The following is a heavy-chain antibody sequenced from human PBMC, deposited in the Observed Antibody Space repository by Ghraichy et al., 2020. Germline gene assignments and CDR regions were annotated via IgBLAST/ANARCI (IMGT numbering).Heavy chain of an antibody. CDR3: ARGITGTTWYFDY. D-gene: IGHD1-7*01. V-gene: IGHV3-21*01. CDR1: GFTFSSYS. CDR2: ITNNNNYI. Sequence: GGSLRLSCAASGFTFSSYSMNWVRQAPGKGLEWVSSITNNNNYIYYADSVKGRFTISRDNAKNSLYLQMNSLRAEETAVYYCARGITGTTWYFDYWGQGTLVTVSS. J-gene: IGHJ4*02.